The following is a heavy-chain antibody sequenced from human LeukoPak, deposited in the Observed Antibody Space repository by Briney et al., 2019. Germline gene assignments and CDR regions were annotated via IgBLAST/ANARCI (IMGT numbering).Heavy chain of an antibody. CDR3: ARVGGITIFGGASITPNYYMDV. CDR1: GSSVSHGYF. Sequence: SEALSLTCAVSGSSVSHGYFWGWIRQPPGKGLEWIGSINHSGTTYYNPSLKSRVTMSVDTSKNQLSLNVTSVTAADTAVYFCARVGGITIFGGASITPNYYMDVWGKGTTVIVSS. CDR2: INHSGTT. J-gene: IGHJ6*03. D-gene: IGHD3-3*01. V-gene: IGHV4-38-2*01.